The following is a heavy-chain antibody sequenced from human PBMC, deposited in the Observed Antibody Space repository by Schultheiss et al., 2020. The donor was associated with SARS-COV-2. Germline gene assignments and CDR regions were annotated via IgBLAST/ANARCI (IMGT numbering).Heavy chain of an antibody. V-gene: IGHV1-2*02. D-gene: IGHD3-22*01. CDR1: GYTFTGYY. Sequence: ASVKVSCKASGYTFTGYYMHWVRQAPGQGLEWMGWINPNSGGTNYAQKLQGRVTMTTDTSTSTAYMELRSLRSDDTAVYYCARVNYDSSGYYYGSAVDYWGQGTLVTVSS. CDR2: INPNSGGT. CDR3: ARVNYDSSGYYYGSAVDY. J-gene: IGHJ4*02.